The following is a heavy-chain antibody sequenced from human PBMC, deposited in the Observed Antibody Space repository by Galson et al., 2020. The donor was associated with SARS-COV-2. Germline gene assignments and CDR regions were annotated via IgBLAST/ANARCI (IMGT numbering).Heavy chain of an antibody. J-gene: IGHJ6*02. V-gene: IGHV1-18*01. CDR1: GYTFTSYG. CDR3: ARDTIAAAGTGGYYGMDV. CDR2: ISAYNGNT. Sequence: ASVTVSCKASGYTFTSYGISWVRQAPGQGLEWMGWISAYNGNTNYAQKLQGRVTMTTDTSTSTAYMELRSLRSDDTAVYYCARDTIAAAGTGGYYGMDVWGQGTTVTVSS. D-gene: IGHD6-13*01.